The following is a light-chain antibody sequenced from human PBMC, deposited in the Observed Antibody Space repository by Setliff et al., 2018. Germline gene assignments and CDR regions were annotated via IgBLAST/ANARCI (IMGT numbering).Light chain of an antibody. Sequence: QSVLTQPASVSGSPGQSITIPCTGTSSDVGGYNSVSWYQQHPGKAPKLMIYDVSNRPSGVSNRFSGSKSGNTASLTISGLQAEDEADYYCSSYTSSSIFYVFGTGTKVTVL. V-gene: IGLV2-14*03. CDR3: SSYTSSSIFYV. CDR1: SSDVGGYNS. J-gene: IGLJ1*01. CDR2: DVS.